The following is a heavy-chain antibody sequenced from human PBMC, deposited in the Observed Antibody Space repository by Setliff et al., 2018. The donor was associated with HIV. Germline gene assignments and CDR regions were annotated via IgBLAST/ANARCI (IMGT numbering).Heavy chain of an antibody. CDR1: GYSFTSYL. V-gene: IGHV5-51*01. Sequence: GESLKISCKGFGYSFTSYLIAWVRQTPGRGLEWMGNIHPRDSDTRYSPSFQGQVTLSVDKSISTAYLQWSSLKASDTAMYYCVRHVSSSAVFDPWGQGTLVTVSS. CDR2: IHPRDSDT. J-gene: IGHJ5*02. CDR3: VRHVSSSAVFDP. D-gene: IGHD3-10*01.